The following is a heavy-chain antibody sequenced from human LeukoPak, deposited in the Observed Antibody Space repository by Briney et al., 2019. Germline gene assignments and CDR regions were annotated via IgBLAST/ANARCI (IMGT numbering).Heavy chain of an antibody. CDR2: IYYSGST. CDR3: ARVREDCISTSCQGGWFDP. D-gene: IGHD2-2*01. J-gene: IGHJ5*02. CDR1: GGSITSGDHY. Sequence: TSQTLSLTCTVSGGSITSGDHYWGWVRQHPGKGLEWIGYIYYSGSTYYNPSLKSRVTISVDTSKNQFSLKLSSVTAADTAVYYCARVREDCISTSCQGGWFDPWGQGTLVIVSS. V-gene: IGHV4-31*03.